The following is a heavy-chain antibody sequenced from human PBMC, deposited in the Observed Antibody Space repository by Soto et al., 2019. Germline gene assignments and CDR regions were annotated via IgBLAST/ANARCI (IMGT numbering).Heavy chain of an antibody. CDR1: GFTFSSYW. CDR3: AREAGITIFGVVTPGGYYYMDV. V-gene: IGHV3-7*01. J-gene: IGHJ6*03. Sequence: EVPLVESGGGLVQPGGSLRLSCAASGFTFSSYWMSWVRQAPGKGLEWVANIKQDGSEKYYVDSVKGRFTISRDNAKNSLYLQMNSLRAEDTAVYYCAREAGITIFGVVTPGGYYYMDVWGKGTTVTVSS. D-gene: IGHD3-3*01. CDR2: IKQDGSEK.